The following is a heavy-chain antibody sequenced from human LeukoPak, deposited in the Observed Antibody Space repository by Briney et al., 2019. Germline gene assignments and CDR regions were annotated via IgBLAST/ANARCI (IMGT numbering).Heavy chain of an antibody. J-gene: IGHJ3*02. Sequence: GGSLRLSCAASGFTFSSYAMNWVRQAPGKGLEWVSAISVDGSHTYYADSLKGRFTISRDNSKNTLSLQMSSLRVEDTAVYYCAKCYDTSGRRASDIWGQGTMVTVSS. CDR1: GFTFSSYA. V-gene: IGHV3-23*01. CDR3: AKCYDTSGRRASDI. D-gene: IGHD3-22*01. CDR2: ISVDGSHT.